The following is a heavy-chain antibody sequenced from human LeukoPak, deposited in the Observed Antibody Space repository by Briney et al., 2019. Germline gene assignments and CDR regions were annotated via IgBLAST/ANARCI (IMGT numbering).Heavy chain of an antibody. CDR1: GFTFSTFP. D-gene: IGHD1-7*01. CDR2: ISNDGTHT. V-gene: IGHV3-30*10. J-gene: IGHJ6*03. CDR3: ARGAGTTVYYIDV. Sequence: GGSLRLCCAASGFTFSTFPMHWVRQAPGKGLQWVAVISNDGTHTYYRDSVKGRFTISRDNSKNTLFLQMDSLTTEDTAVYYCARGAGTTVYYIDVWGYGTTVTVSS.